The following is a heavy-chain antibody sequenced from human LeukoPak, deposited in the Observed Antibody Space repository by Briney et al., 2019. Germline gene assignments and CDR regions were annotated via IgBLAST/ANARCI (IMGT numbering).Heavy chain of an antibody. Sequence: GGSLRLSCAASGFTFSSYGMSWVRQAPGKGLEWVSAISGSGGSTYYADSVKGRFTISRDNSKNTLYLQMNSLRAEDTAVYYCAKSGGYDSSGYYYDYFDYWGQGTLVTVSS. V-gene: IGHV3-23*01. J-gene: IGHJ4*02. CDR2: ISGSGGST. CDR3: AKSGGYDSSGYYYDYFDY. D-gene: IGHD3-22*01. CDR1: GFTFSSYG.